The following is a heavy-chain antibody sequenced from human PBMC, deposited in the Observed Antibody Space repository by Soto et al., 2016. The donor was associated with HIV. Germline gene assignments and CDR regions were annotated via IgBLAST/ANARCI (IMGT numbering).Heavy chain of an antibody. D-gene: IGHD5-12*01. CDR2: ISSNGGST. V-gene: IGHV3-64*01. CDR3: ARVYRNKGGYDYDYYYYMDV. CDR1: GFTFSSYA. Sequence: EVQLVESGGGLVQPGGSLRLSCAASGFTFSSYAMHWVRQAPGKGLEYVSAISSNGGSTYYANSVKGRFTISRDNSKNTLYLQMGSLRAEDMAVYYCARVYRNKGGYDYDYYYYMDVWGKGTTVTVSS. J-gene: IGHJ6*03.